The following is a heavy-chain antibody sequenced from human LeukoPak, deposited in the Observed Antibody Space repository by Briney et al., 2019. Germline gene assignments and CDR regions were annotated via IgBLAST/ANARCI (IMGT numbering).Heavy chain of an antibody. CDR3: ARDWLRLGY. V-gene: IGHV3-48*03. J-gene: IGHJ4*02. Sequence: GGSLRLSRAASGFTVSSYEMNWVRQAPGKGLEWVSYISSSGTVKFYADSVKGRFTISRDNAKNSLHLQMNSLRAEDTAVYFCARDWLRLGYWGQGTLVTVSS. CDR1: GFTVSSYE. CDR2: ISSSGTVK. D-gene: IGHD5-12*01.